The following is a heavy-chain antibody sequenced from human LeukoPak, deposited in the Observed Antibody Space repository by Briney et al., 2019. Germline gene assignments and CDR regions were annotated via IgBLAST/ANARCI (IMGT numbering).Heavy chain of an antibody. CDR1: GFTFSDYY. V-gene: IGHV3-11*01. CDR2: ISSSGSTI. D-gene: IGHD2-15*01. J-gene: IGHJ6*02. CDR3: ARDRVVVAATPGFYYYYGMDV. Sequence: GGSLRLSCAASGFTFSDYYMSWIRQAPGKGLEWVSYISSSGSTIYYAASVKGRFTISRDNAKNSLYLQMNSLRAEDTAVYYCARDRVVVAATPGFYYYYGMDVWGQGTTVTVSS.